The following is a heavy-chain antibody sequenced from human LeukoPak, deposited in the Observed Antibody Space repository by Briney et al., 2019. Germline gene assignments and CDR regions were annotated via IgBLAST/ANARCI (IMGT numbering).Heavy chain of an antibody. CDR1: GFPFSSFE. CDR2: ISSNGGTI. V-gene: IGHV3-48*03. D-gene: IGHD1-14*01. J-gene: IGHJ4*02. Sequence: GGSLRLSCAASGFPFSSFEMNWFRQAPRQGLEWISYISSNGGTIYYADSVKGRFTISRDNAKNSLYLQMSSLRVEDTAVYYCARDFGIVDNRFDYWGQGALVTVSS. CDR3: ARDFGIVDNRFDY.